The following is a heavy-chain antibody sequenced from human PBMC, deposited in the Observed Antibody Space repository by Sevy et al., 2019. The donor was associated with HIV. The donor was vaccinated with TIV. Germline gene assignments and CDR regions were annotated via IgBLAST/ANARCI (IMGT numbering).Heavy chain of an antibody. V-gene: IGHV1-18*01. CDR2: ISPFNGDT. D-gene: IGHD2-15*01. CDR1: GYTFTNYR. J-gene: IGHJ4*02. CDR3: ARAYCSGGSCYSLAY. Sequence: ASVKVSCKASGYTFTNYRIYWVRQAPGQGLEWMGWISPFNGDTNYVQKLQGRVTMITDTSTSKAYMELRGLRSDDTAVYYCARAYCSGGSCYSLAYWGQGTLVTVSS.